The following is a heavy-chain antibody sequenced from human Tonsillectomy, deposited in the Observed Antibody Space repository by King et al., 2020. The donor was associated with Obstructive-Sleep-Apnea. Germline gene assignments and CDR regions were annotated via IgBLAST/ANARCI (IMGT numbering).Heavy chain of an antibody. CDR2: IYHSGST. CDR1: GYSISSGFY. CDR3: ARDPNSGGGSCYFDY. Sequence: VQLQESGPGLVKPSETLSLTCTVSGYSISSGFYWGWIRQPPGKGREWIGGIYHSGSTYSNPSLRSRVTMSVDTSNNPFSLKLRSVTAADTAVYYCARDPNSGGGSCYFDYWGQGTLVAVSS. J-gene: IGHJ4*02. D-gene: IGHD2-15*01. V-gene: IGHV4-38-2*02.